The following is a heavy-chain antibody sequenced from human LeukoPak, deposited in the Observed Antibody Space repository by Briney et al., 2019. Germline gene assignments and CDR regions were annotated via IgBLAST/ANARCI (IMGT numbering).Heavy chain of an antibody. J-gene: IGHJ3*02. CDR3: ASRYCSSTSCDDAIDI. D-gene: IGHD2-2*01. Sequence: PSETLSLTCTVSGGSISSYYWSWIRQPAGKGLEWIGRIYTSGSTNYNPSLKSRVTMSVDTSKNQFSLKLSSVTAADTAVYYCASRYCSSTSCDDAIDIWGQGTMVTVSS. CDR1: GGSISSYY. CDR2: IYTSGST. V-gene: IGHV4-4*07.